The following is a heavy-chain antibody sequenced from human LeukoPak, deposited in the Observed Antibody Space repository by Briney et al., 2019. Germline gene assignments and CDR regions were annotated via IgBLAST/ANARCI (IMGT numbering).Heavy chain of an antibody. CDR2: INPNSGCT. CDR1: GYTFTGYY. CDR3: ARVELTMVRGVITDAFDI. J-gene: IGHJ3*02. Sequence: ASVKVSCKASGYTFTGYYMHWVRQAPGHGLEWMGWINPNSGCTNYAQKFQGRVTMTRDTSISTAYMELSRLRSDDTAVYYCARVELTMVRGVITDAFDIWGQGTMVTVSS. D-gene: IGHD3-10*01. V-gene: IGHV1-2*02.